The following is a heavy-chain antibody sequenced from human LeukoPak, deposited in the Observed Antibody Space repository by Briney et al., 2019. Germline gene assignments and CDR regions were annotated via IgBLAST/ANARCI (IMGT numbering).Heavy chain of an antibody. D-gene: IGHD3-10*01. J-gene: IGHJ6*02. V-gene: IGHV3-74*01. CDR3: ARVITMVRGVIRDYYYYYGMDV. CDR2: INSDGSST. Sequence: PGGSLRLSCAASGFTFSSYWMHWVRQAPGKGLVWVSRINSDGSSTSYADSVKGRFTISRDNAKNTLYLQMNSLRAEDTAVYYCARVITMVRGVIRDYYYYYGMDVWGQGTTVTVSS. CDR1: GFTFSSYW.